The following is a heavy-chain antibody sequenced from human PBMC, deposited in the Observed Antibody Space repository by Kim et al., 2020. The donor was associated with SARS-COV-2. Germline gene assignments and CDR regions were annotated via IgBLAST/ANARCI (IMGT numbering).Heavy chain of an antibody. J-gene: IGHJ5*01. V-gene: IGHV3-30-3*01. CDR3: ARDLRDIVVVPAAMGWF. CDR2: ISYDGSNK. Sequence: GGSLRLSCAASGFTFSSYAMHWVRQAPGKGLEWVAVISYDGSNKYYADSVKGRFTISRDNSKNTLYLQMNSLRAEDTAVYYCARDLRDIVVVPAAMGWF. D-gene: IGHD2-2*01. CDR1: GFTFSSYA.